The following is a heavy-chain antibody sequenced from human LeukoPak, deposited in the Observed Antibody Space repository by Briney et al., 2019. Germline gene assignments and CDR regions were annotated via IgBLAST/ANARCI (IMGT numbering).Heavy chain of an antibody. J-gene: IGHJ3*02. CDR1: GFSLNTHGMR. CDR3: ARIMQEAFDI. V-gene: IGHV2-70*04. CDR2: IDWDDDK. Sequence: SGPALVKPTQSLTLTCTFSGFSLNTHGMRVSWIRQPPGKALEWLARIDWDDDKFYTTSPKTRLTISKDTSKNQVVLTMTNMDPVGTATYYCARIMQEAFDIWGQGTMVTVSS.